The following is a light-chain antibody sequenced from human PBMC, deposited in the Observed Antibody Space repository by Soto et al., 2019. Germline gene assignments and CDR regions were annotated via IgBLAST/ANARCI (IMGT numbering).Light chain of an antibody. V-gene: IGKV4-1*01. J-gene: IGKJ4*01. CDR3: QQYYSTPRT. CDR1: QSVLYSSNNKNY. Sequence: DIVMTQSPDSLAVSLGERATINCKSSQSVLYSSNNKNYLAWYQQKPGQPPKLLIYWVSTRESGVPDRFSGSGSGTDFTLTISSLQAEDVAVYYCQQYYSTPRTFGGGTKVDIK. CDR2: WVS.